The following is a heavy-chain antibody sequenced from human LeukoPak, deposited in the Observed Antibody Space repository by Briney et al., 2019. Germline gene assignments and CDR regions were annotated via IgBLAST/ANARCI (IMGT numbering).Heavy chain of an antibody. CDR2: ISGSGDNT. CDR3: AKGSYYDSSGSFYFDY. V-gene: IGHV3-23*01. J-gene: IGHJ4*02. CDR1: GFPFSSYA. D-gene: IGHD3-22*01. Sequence: GGSLRLSCAASGFPFSSYAMSWVRQAPGKGLEWVSGISGSGDNTYYADSVKGRFTISRDNSKNTLYVQVNSLGTEDTAAYYCAKGSYYDSSGSFYFDYWGQGTLVTVSS.